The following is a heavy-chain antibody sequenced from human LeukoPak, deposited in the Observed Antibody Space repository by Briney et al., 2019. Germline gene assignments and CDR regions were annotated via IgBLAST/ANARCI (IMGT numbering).Heavy chain of an antibody. D-gene: IGHD6-13*01. CDR2: IIPIFGIA. Sequence: GASVKVSCKASGGTFSSYAISWVRQAPGQGLEWMGRIIPIFGIANYAQKFQGRVTITADKSTSTAYMELSSLRSEDTAVYYCASSNGYSSSWYIDYWGQGTLVTVSS. V-gene: IGHV1-69*04. J-gene: IGHJ4*02. CDR3: ASSNGYSSSWYIDY. CDR1: GGTFSSYA.